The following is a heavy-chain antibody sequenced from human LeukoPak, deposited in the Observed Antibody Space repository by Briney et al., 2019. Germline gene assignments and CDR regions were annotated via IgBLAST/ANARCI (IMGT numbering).Heavy chain of an antibody. Sequence: SETLSLTCTVSGGSISNYYWSWIRQPPGKGLEWIGEIYHSGSTNYNPSLKSRVTISVDKSKNQFSLKLSSVTAADTAVYYCKLKWDSSGYSPFDIWGQGTMVTVSS. CDR2: IYHSGST. V-gene: IGHV4-59*12. J-gene: IGHJ3*02. D-gene: IGHD3-22*01. CDR3: KLKWDSSGYSPFDI. CDR1: GGSISNYY.